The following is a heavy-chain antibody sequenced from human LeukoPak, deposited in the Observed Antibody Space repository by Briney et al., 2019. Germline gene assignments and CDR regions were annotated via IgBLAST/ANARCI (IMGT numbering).Heavy chain of an antibody. Sequence: GGSLRLSCEVSGFTFSNYMMTWVRQAPGEGLEWVANMRTDGSVPSYVDSVKGRFIISRDNAKNSLYLQMNSLRVEDTAVYYCARDKDFTIDYWGQGTLVTVSS. CDR1: GFTFSNYM. CDR2: MRTDGSVP. V-gene: IGHV3-7*01. J-gene: IGHJ4*02. CDR3: ARDKDFTIDY. D-gene: IGHD3-10*01.